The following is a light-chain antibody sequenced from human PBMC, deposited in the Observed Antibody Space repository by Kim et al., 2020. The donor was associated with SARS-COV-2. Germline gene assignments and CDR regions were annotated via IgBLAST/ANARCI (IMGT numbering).Light chain of an antibody. Sequence: GESVTLSCTGTISDVGVYNRVSWYKQHPGKAPKLMIYEATYRPSGVPDRFSGSKSGNTASLTVSGLQADDEADYYCSAFAGRSTLLFGGGTKVTVL. CDR1: ISDVGVYNR. CDR2: EAT. V-gene: IGLV2-8*01. J-gene: IGLJ3*02. CDR3: SAFAGRSTLL.